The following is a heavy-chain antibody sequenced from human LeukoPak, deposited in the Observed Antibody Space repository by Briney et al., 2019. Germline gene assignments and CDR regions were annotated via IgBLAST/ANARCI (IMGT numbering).Heavy chain of an antibody. V-gene: IGHV4-61*02. J-gene: IGHJ4*02. CDR2: IYTSGST. CDR1: GGSISSGSYY. D-gene: IGHD3-3*01. CDR3: ARTYYDFWRDYFDY. Sequence: PSQTLSLTCTVSGGSISSGSYYWSWIRQPAGKGLEWIGRIYTSGSTNYNPSLKSRVTISVDTSKNQFSLKLSSVTAADTAVYYCARTYYDFWRDYFDYWGQGTLVTVSS.